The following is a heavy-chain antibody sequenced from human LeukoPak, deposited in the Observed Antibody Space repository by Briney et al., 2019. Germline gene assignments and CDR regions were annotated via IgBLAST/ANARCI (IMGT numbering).Heavy chain of an antibody. Sequence: ASVKVSCKASGYTFTGFYMHWVRQAPGQGLEWMGWINPHSADTGYAQKFLGRVTMTRGMSISTIYLELTRLTSDDTALYYCARWDGYSSSPDYWGQGTLVTVSS. CDR2: INPHSADT. V-gene: IGHV1-2*02. J-gene: IGHJ4*02. CDR3: ARWDGYSSSPDY. D-gene: IGHD6-13*01. CDR1: GYTFTGFY.